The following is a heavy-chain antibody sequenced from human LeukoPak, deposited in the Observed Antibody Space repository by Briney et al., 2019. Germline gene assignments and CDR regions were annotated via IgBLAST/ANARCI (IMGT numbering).Heavy chain of an antibody. Sequence: PGGSLRLSCAASGFTFSSYAMHWVRQAPGKGLEWVAVISYDGSNKYYADSVKGRFTISRDNSKNTLYLQMNSLRDDDTAVYFCAKDRGYDYPFRYFDYWGQGTLVTVSS. CDR1: GFTFSSYA. D-gene: IGHD3-16*01. CDR2: ISYDGSNK. V-gene: IGHV3-30*04. CDR3: AKDRGYDYPFRYFDY. J-gene: IGHJ4*02.